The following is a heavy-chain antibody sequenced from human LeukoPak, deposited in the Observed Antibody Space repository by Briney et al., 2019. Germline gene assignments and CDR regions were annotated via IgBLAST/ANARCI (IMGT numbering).Heavy chain of an antibody. D-gene: IGHD2-15*01. CDR3: ARDRWELLRSVDY. Sequence: GGSLRLSCAASGFSFSSYSMNWVRQAPGKGLEWLSSIGSTGAYIFYADSVKGRFTISRDNAKNSLYLQMNSLRAEDTAIYYCARDRWELLRSVDYWGQGTLVTVSS. V-gene: IGHV3-21*01. CDR2: IGSTGAYI. CDR1: GFSFSSYS. J-gene: IGHJ4*02.